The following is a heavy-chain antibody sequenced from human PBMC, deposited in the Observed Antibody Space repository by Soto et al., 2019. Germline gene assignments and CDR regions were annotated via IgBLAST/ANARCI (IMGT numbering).Heavy chain of an antibody. CDR1: GGSFSGYY. CDR2: INHSGST. CDR3: ARGLGLSRYDFWYTPTFDY. V-gene: IGHV4-34*01. Sequence: SETLSLTCAVYGGSFSGYYWSWIRQPPGKGLEWIGEINHSGSTNYNPSLKSRVTISVDTSKNQFSLKLSSVTAADTAVYYCARGLGLSRYDFWYTPTFDYWGRGTLV. D-gene: IGHD3-3*01. J-gene: IGHJ4*02.